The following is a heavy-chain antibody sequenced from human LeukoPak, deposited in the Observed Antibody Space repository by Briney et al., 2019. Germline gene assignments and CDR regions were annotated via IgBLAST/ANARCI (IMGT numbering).Heavy chain of an antibody. CDR3: ARYSREAFDI. J-gene: IGHJ3*02. CDR2: IYHSGST. CDR1: GYSISSGFY. V-gene: IGHV4-38-2*02. D-gene: IGHD5-18*01. Sequence: SETLSLTCTVAGYSISSGFYWGWIRQPPGKGREWIGSIYHSGSTYYNPSLKSRVTMSVDTSKNQFSLKLSSVTAADTAVYYCARYSREAFDIWGQGTMVTVSS.